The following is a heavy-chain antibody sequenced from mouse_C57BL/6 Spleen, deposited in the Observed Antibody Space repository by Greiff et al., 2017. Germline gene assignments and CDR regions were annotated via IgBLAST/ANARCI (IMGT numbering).Heavy chain of an antibody. CDR1: GYTFTDYN. CDR3: ATGFAY. Sequence: EVQLQQSGPELVKPGASVKISCKASGYTFTDYNMDWVKQSHGQSLEWIGDINPNNGGTIYNQKFKGKATLTVDKSSSTAYMELRRLTSEDTAVYYCATGFAYWGQGTLVTVSA. V-gene: IGHV1-18*01. J-gene: IGHJ3*01. CDR2: INPNNGGT.